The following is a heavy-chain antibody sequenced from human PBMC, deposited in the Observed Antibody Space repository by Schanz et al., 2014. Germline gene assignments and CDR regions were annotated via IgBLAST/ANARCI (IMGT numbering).Heavy chain of an antibody. V-gene: IGHV3-7*01. CDR3: VREESYYGAGSYRY. CDR1: GFTFSTYW. Sequence: EVQLVESGGGLVQPGGSLRLSCAASGFTFSTYWMSWVRQAPGKGLEWVANIKQDESERSYVDSVKGRFTISRDNAKNSVYLQMNSLRAEDTSVYHCVREESYYGAGSYRYWGPGTLVTVSS. J-gene: IGHJ4*02. CDR2: IKQDESER. D-gene: IGHD3-10*01.